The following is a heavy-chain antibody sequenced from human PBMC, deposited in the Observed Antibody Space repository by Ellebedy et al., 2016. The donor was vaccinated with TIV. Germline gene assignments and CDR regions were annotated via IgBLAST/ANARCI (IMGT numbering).Heavy chain of an antibody. D-gene: IGHD4-17*01. CDR2: INPNGGGT. CDR1: GYTFSGYY. V-gene: IGHV1-2*02. CDR3: ARMIDYGELGVWFDP. Sequence: AASVKVSCKASGYTFSGYYMYWVRQAPGQGLEWMGWINPNGGGTNYAQKFQGRVTMTRDTSITTAYMELSRLRSDDTAVYYCARMIDYGELGVWFDPWGQGTLVTVSS. J-gene: IGHJ5*02.